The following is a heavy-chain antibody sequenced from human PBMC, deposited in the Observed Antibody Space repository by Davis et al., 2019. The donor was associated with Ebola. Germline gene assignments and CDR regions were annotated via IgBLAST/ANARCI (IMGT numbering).Heavy chain of an antibody. J-gene: IGHJ6*02. CDR2: IWYDGSNK. D-gene: IGHD6-13*01. V-gene: IGHV3-33*01. CDR3: ARDGISSSWEYYYYGMDV. CDR1: GVTFRSYG. Sequence: PGGSLRLSFPPPGVTFRSYGMHWVRQAPGKGLEWVAVIWYDGSNKYYADSVKARFTISRDNSKNTLYLQMNSLRAEDTAVYYCARDGISSSWEYYYYGMDVWGQGTTVTVSS.